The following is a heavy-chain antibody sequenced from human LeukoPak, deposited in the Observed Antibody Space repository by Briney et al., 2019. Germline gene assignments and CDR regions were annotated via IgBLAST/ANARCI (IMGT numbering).Heavy chain of an antibody. V-gene: IGHV1-69*05. CDR1: GGTFSSYA. Sequence: ASVKVSCKASGGTFSSYAISWVRQAPGQGLEWMGRIIPIFGTANYAQKFQGRVTITTDESTSTAYMELSSLRSEDTAVYYCATRGSGGYLQDAFDIWGQGTMVTVSS. D-gene: IGHD3-22*01. J-gene: IGHJ3*02. CDR3: ATRGSGGYLQDAFDI. CDR2: IIPIFGTA.